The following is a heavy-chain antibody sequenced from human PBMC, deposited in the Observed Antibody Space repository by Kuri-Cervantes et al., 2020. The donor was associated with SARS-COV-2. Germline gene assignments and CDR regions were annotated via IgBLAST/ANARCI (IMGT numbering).Heavy chain of an antibody. D-gene: IGHD2-2*02. CDR3: ARLSGVVVVPAAIRPSPIDAFDI. CDR1: GYSFTSYW. J-gene: IGHJ3*02. Sequence: GGSLRLSCKGSGYSFTSYWIGWVRQMPGKGLEWMGIIYPGDSDTRYSPSFQGQVTISADKSISTAYLQWSSLKASDTAMYYCARLSGVVVVPAAIRPSPIDAFDIWGQGTMVTDSS. CDR2: IYPGDSDT. V-gene: IGHV5-51*01.